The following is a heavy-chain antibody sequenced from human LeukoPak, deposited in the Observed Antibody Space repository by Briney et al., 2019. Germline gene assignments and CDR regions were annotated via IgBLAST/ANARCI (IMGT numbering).Heavy chain of an antibody. Sequence: SETLSLTCTVSGGSFSNYYWSWIRQPPGKGLEWIGSIYYSGSTYYNPSLKSRVTISVDTSKNQFSLKLSSVTAADTAVYYCASGDYYYMDVWGKGTTVTVSS. CDR3: ASGDYYYMDV. D-gene: IGHD5-12*01. J-gene: IGHJ6*03. V-gene: IGHV4-59*05. CDR1: GGSFSNYY. CDR2: IYYSGST.